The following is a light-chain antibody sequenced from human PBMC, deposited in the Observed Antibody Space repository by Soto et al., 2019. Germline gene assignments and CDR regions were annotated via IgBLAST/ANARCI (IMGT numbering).Light chain of an antibody. CDR2: EVI. V-gene: IGLV2-11*01. CDR1: SSDVGGYNY. CDR3: CSLAGRLLV. Sequence: QSALTQPRSVSGSPGQSVTISCTGTSSDVGGYNYVSWYQQVPGKAPKLVIFEVIKRPSGVPERFSGSKSGNTASLTIPGLQTDDDADYYCCSLAGRLLVFGGGTKVTVL. J-gene: IGLJ2*01.